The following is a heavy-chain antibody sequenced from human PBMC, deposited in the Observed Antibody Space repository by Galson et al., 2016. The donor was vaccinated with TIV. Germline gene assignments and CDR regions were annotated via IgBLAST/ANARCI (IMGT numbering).Heavy chain of an antibody. D-gene: IGHD6-19*01. CDR3: ARVSADSRGGAAQFDS. Sequence: SVKVSCKASGYTFSSYGISWVRQAPGQGLEWMGWINAFNDNTHYAQKLQGRVTMTSDTFTSTGYMELRSLKSDDTAVYDCARVSADSRGGAAQFDSWGQGTLVTVSS. V-gene: IGHV1-18*01. CDR1: GYTFSSYG. J-gene: IGHJ4*02. CDR2: INAFNDNT.